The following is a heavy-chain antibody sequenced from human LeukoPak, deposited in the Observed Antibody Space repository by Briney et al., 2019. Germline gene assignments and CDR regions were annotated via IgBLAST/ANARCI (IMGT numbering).Heavy chain of an antibody. V-gene: IGHV5-51*01. CDR2: FYPGDSDT. CDR3: TRQLSGSYYDY. CDR1: GYRFTNYW. J-gene: IGHJ4*02. D-gene: IGHD3-10*01. Sequence: GESLKISWKGSGYRFTNYWFGWWRQTPGKGLEWMVGFYPGDSDTSYSPSFQGQVTISADKSITTAYLQWSSLKASDTAMYYCTRQLSGSYYDYWGQGTLVTVSS.